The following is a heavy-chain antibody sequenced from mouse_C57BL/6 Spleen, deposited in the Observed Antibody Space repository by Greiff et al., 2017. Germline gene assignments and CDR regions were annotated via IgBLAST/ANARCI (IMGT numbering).Heavy chain of an antibody. V-gene: IGHV5-6*01. Sequence: VQLKESGGDLVKPGGSLKLSCAASGFTFSSYGMSWVRQTPDKRLEWVATISSGGSYTYYPDSVKGRFTISRDNAKNTLYLQMSSLKSEDTAMYYCARIDSSGPNYWGQGTTLTVSS. CDR2: ISSGGSYT. CDR1: GFTFSSYG. J-gene: IGHJ2*01. D-gene: IGHD3-2*02. CDR3: ARIDSSGPNY.